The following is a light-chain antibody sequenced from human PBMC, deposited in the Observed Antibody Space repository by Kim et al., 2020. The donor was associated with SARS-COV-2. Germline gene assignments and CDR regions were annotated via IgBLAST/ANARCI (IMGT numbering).Light chain of an antibody. CDR2: DNS. CDR1: DIGSNS. CDR3: QVWDSSSDHRA. Sequence: APGKTATITCGGSDIGSNSVNWYRQRPGQAPVLVVYDNSDRPSGIPERFSGSNSGNTATLTISRVEAGDEADYFCQVWDSSSDHRAFGGGTQLTVL. J-gene: IGLJ2*01. V-gene: IGLV3-21*03.